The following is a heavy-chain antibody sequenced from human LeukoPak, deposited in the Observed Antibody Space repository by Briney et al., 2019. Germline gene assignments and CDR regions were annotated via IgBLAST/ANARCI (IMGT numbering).Heavy chain of an antibody. CDR1: GYTFTSYG. Sequence: ASVKVSCKASGYTFTSYGISWVRQAPGQGLEWMGWISAYNGNTNYAQKLQGRVTMTTDTSTSTAYMELRSLRSDDTAVYYCARAVIYDILTGYWFDPWGQGTLVTVSS. CDR2: ISAYNGNT. CDR3: ARAVIYDILTGYWFDP. J-gene: IGHJ5*02. V-gene: IGHV1-18*01. D-gene: IGHD3-9*01.